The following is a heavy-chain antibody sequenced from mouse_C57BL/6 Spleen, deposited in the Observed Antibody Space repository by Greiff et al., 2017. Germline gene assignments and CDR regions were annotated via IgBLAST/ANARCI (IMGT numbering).Heavy chain of an antibody. V-gene: IGHV1-7*01. CDR3: ARGIYYDYDGGDAMDD. J-gene: IGHJ4*01. D-gene: IGHD2-4*01. Sequence: QVQLKQSGAELAKPGASVKLSCKASGYTFTSYWMHWVKQRPGQGLEWIGYINPSSGYTKYNQKFKDKATLTADKSSSTAYMQLSSLTYEDSAVYYCARGIYYDYDGGDAMDDWGQGTSVTVSS. CDR2: INPSSGYT. CDR1: GYTFTSYW.